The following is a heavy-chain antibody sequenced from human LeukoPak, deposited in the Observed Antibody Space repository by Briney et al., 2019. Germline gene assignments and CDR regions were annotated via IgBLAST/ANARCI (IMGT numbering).Heavy chain of an antibody. V-gene: IGHV4-34*01. CDR3: ARRIAAAGRDFDY. J-gene: IGHJ4*02. D-gene: IGHD6-13*01. CDR2: INHSGST. CDR1: GGSFGGYY. Sequence: SETLSLTCAVYGGSFGGYYWSWIRQPPGKGLEWIGEINHSGSTNYNPSLKSRVTISVDTSKNQFSLKLSSVTAADTAVYYCARRIAAAGRDFDYWGQGTLVTVSS.